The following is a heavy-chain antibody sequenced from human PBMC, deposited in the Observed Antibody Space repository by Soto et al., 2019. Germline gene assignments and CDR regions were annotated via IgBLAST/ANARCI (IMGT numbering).Heavy chain of an antibody. D-gene: IGHD6-19*01. CDR3: ARVGPSSGWSY. Sequence: GGSLRLSCAASGFTFSGYAMSWVRQAPGKGLEWVSGISGSNMNTYFADSVKGRFTISRDNSKNTLYLQMNSLRAEDTAVYYCARVGPSSGWSYWGQGTLVTVSS. V-gene: IGHV3-23*01. CDR2: ISGSNMNT. J-gene: IGHJ4*02. CDR1: GFTFSGYA.